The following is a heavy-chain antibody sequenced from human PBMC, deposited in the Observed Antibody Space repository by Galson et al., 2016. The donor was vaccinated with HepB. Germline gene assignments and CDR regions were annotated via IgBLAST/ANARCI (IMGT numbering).Heavy chain of an antibody. Sequence: SLRLSCAVSGFTFSSYGMHWVRQAPGKGLEWVAVIWYDGSNKYYADSVKGRFTISRDNSKNTLYLQMNSLRAEETAVYYCARDPGERREPGFMDVWGQGTTVTVSS. CDR2: IWYDGSNK. J-gene: IGHJ6*02. D-gene: IGHD1-26*01. V-gene: IGHV3-33*01. CDR3: ARDPGERREPGFMDV. CDR1: GFTFSSYG.